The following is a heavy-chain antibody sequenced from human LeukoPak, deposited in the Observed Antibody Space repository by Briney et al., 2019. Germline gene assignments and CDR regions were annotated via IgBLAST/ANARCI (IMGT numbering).Heavy chain of an antibody. CDR1: GGSISSSSDY. CDR2: INHSGST. D-gene: IGHD3-22*01. V-gene: IGHV4-39*07. Sequence: SETLSLTCTVSGGSISSSSDYWGWIRQPPGKGLEWIGEINHSGSTNYNPSLKSRVTISVDTSKNQFSLKPSSVTAADTAVYYCARAWGYYYDSSGYPYYFDYWGQGTLVTVSS. CDR3: ARAWGYYYDSSGYPYYFDY. J-gene: IGHJ4*02.